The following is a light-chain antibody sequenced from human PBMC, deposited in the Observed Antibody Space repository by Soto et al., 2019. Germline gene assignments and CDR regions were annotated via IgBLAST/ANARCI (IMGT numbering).Light chain of an antibody. V-gene: IGLV1-44*01. CDR3: AAWDDRLNGRV. Sequence: QSVLTQPPSASATPGQSVTISCSGISANIGSNTVNWYQQLPGTAPKLLIYKSNQRPSGVPDRFSGSKSGTSASLAISGLQSEDEADYYCAAWDDRLNGRVFGGGTKVTVL. CDR1: SANIGSNT. J-gene: IGLJ3*02. CDR2: KSN.